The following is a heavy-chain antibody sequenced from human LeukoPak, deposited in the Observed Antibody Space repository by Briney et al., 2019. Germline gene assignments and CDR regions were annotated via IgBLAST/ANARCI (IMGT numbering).Heavy chain of an antibody. CDR1: GFTFSNAW. CDR3: TTFAVRGPIDY. D-gene: IGHD3-10*01. CDR2: IKSKTDGGTT. Sequence: PGGSLRLSCAASGFTFSNAWMSWVRQAPGKGLEWVGRIKSKTDGGTTDYAAPVKGRFTTSRDDSKNTLYLQMNSLKTEDTAVYYCTTFAVRGPIDYWGQGTLVTVSS. J-gene: IGHJ4*02. V-gene: IGHV3-15*01.